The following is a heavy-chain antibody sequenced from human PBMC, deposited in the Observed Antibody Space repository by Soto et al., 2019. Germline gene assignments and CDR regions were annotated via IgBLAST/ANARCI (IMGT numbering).Heavy chain of an antibody. J-gene: IGHJ3*02. CDR3: ARTIVGATSGAFDI. CDR1: GGTFSSYA. V-gene: IGHV1-69*13. CDR2: IIPIFGTA. Sequence: ASVKVSCKASGGTFSSYAISWVRQAPGQGLEWMGGIIPIFGTANYAQKFQGRVTITADESTSTAYMELSSLRSEDTAVYYCARTIVGATSGAFDIWGQGTMVTVSS. D-gene: IGHD1-26*01.